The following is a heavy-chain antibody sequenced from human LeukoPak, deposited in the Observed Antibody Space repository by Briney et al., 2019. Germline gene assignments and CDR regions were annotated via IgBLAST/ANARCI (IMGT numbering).Heavy chain of an antibody. D-gene: IGHD4-17*01. J-gene: IGHJ4*02. CDR1: GGSISGYS. CDR3: ASGRYGDLYDY. Sequence: SETLSLTCTVSGGSISGYSWSWIRQPPGKGLEWIGYIYYSGSTNYSPSLKSRVTISVDTSKNQFSLKLRSVTAADTAVYYCASGRYGDLYDYWGQGTLVTVSS. CDR2: IYYSGST. V-gene: IGHV4-59*01.